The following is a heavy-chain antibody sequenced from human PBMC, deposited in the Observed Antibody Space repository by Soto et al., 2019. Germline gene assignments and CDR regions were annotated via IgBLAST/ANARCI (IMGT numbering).Heavy chain of an antibody. D-gene: IGHD3-3*01. Sequence: ASVKVSCKASGYTFTSYGISWVRQAPGQGLEWMGWISAYNGNTNYAQKLQGRVTMATDTSTSTAYMELRSLGSDDTAVYYCARDGELSRYDFWSGYWFDPWGQGTLVTGSS. CDR1: GYTFTSYG. J-gene: IGHJ5*02. CDR3: ARDGELSRYDFWSGYWFDP. V-gene: IGHV1-18*01. CDR2: ISAYNGNT.